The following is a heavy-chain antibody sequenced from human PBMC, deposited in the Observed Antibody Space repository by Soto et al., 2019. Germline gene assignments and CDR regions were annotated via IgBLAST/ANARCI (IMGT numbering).Heavy chain of an antibody. CDR1: GGSISSGNYY. V-gene: IGHV4-30-4*01. CDR3: ATMGTPATGLYYFDY. Sequence: QVQLQESGPGLVKPSQTLSLTCTVSGGSISSGNYYWSWIRQPPGKGLEWIGFISYSGSTYYNAPLKSRVTISVDTSKNQFSLNLSFVTAADTAVYYCATMGTPATGLYYFDYWGQGTLVTVSS. J-gene: IGHJ4*02. CDR2: ISYSGST. D-gene: IGHD1-7*01.